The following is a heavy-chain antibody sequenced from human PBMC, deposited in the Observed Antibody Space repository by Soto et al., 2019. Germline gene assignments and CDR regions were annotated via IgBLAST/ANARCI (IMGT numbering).Heavy chain of an antibody. CDR2: FYYSGAT. J-gene: IGHJ5*02. CDR1: GDSMTSPPYY. V-gene: IGHV4-39*01. CDR3: ARHDDWFHX. Sequence: PLEALSLPCNVSGDSMTSPPYYWGWIRQPPGKGLECIGTFYYSGATYYNPSLRGLLTVSADTSKNYFSLRLTSVTAADTAVYYCARHDDWFHXWGQVILFTVSX.